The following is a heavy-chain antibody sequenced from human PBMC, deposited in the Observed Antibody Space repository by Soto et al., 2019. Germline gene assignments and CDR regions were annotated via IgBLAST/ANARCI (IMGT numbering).Heavy chain of an antibody. J-gene: IGHJ5*02. Sequence: VGSLRLSCAASGFTFSDYYMSWIRQAPGKGLEWVSYISSSGSTIYYADSVKGRFTISRDNAKNSLYLQMNSLRAEDTAVYYCARGYNWNYKVWFDPWGQGTLVTVSS. CDR1: GFTFSDYY. CDR3: ARGYNWNYKVWFDP. V-gene: IGHV3-11*01. CDR2: ISSSGSTI. D-gene: IGHD1-7*01.